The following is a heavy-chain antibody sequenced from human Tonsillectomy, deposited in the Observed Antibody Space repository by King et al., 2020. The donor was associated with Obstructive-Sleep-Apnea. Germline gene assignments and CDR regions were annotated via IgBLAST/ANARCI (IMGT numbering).Heavy chain of an antibody. J-gene: IGHJ6*02. CDR2: INHSGST. V-gene: IGHV4-34*01. CDR3: AATGIYYYGMDV. D-gene: IGHD2-15*01. Sequence: VQLQQWGAGLLKPSETLSLTCAVYGGSFSGYYWSWIRQPPGKGLEWIGEINHSGSTNYNPSLKSRVTISVDTSKNQFSLKLSSVTAADTAVYYCAATGIYYYGMDVWGQGTTVTVSS. CDR1: GGSFSGYY.